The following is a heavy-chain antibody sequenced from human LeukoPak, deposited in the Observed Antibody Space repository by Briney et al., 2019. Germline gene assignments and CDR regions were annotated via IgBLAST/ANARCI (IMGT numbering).Heavy chain of an antibody. Sequence: ASVKVSCKASGYTFTSYDINWVRQATGQGLEWMGWMNPSSGNTGYAQKFQGRVTMTRNTSISTAYMELSSLRSEDTAVYYCARRRINRPGALNWFDPWGQGTLVTVSS. V-gene: IGHV1-8*01. D-gene: IGHD2/OR15-2a*01. J-gene: IGHJ5*02. CDR2: MNPSSGNT. CDR1: GYTFTSYD. CDR3: ARRRINRPGALNWFDP.